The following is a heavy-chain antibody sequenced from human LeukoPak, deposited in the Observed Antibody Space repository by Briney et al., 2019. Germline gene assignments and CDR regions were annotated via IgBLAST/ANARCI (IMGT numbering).Heavy chain of an antibody. CDR3: ARGGDCYNHYFDY. D-gene: IGHD5-24*01. V-gene: IGHV4-59*01. CDR1: GGSISSYY. Sequence: SETLSLTCTVSGGSISSYYWSWIRQPPGKGLEWIGHIYYSGSTNYNPSLKSRVTISVDTSKKQFSLKLTSVTAADTAVYCCARGGDCYNHYFDYWGQRTLVTVSS. J-gene: IGHJ4*02. CDR2: IYYSGST.